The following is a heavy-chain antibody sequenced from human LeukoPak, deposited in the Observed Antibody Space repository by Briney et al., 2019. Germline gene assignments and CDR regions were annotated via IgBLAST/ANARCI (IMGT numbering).Heavy chain of an antibody. J-gene: IGHJ4*02. CDR2: MKTDGTRI. CDR3: ARGADHGGSYYPD. Sequence: GGSLRLSCAAAGFRFSNSWMYWVRQGPGKGPVWVSRMKTDGTRIEYADSVKGRFTISRDNAKNTLFLQMSSLRVEDTAVYYCARGADHGGSYYPDWGQGTRVTVSS. CDR1: GFRFSNSW. D-gene: IGHD3-10*01. V-gene: IGHV3-74*01.